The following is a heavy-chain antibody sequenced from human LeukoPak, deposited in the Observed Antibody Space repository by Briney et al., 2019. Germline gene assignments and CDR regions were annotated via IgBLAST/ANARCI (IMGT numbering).Heavy chain of an antibody. D-gene: IGHD2-15*01. CDR1: GYSFTSYW. CDR3: ARRMLCCSGGSCYLDWFDP. J-gene: IGHJ5*02. CDR2: IYPGDSDT. V-gene: IGHV5-51*01. Sequence: GESLKISCKGSGYSFTSYWIGWVRQMPGKGLEWMGIIYPGDSDTRYSPPFQGQVTISADKSISTAYLQWSSLKASDTAMYYCARRMLCCSGGSCYLDWFDPWGQGTLVTVSS.